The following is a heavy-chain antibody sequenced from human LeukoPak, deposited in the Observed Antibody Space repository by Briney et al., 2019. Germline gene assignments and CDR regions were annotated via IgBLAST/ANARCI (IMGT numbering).Heavy chain of an antibody. V-gene: IGHV3-66*02. D-gene: IGHD1-1*01. Sequence: GGSLRLSCAASGFTVSSNYMTWVRQAPGKGLEWVAVLYSGGLTYYADSVKGRFTISGDSSKNTLYLQMNSLRVEDTAVYYCARSTIGPTPDYRGQGALVTVSS. CDR2: LYSGGLT. CDR3: ARSTIGPTPDY. CDR1: GFTVSSNY. J-gene: IGHJ4*02.